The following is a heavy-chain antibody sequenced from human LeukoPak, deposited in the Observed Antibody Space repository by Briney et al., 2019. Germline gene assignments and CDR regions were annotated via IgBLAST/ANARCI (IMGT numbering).Heavy chain of an antibody. CDR1: GGSISSYY. Sequence: SETQSLTCTVSGGSISSYYWSWIRQPPGKGLEWIGYIYYSGSTNYNPSLKSRVTISVDTSKNQFSLKLSSVTAADTAVYYCARHSRFGYDSSGYYLDYWGQGTLVTVSS. J-gene: IGHJ4*02. CDR3: ARHSRFGYDSSGYYLDY. CDR2: IYYSGST. D-gene: IGHD3-22*01. V-gene: IGHV4-59*08.